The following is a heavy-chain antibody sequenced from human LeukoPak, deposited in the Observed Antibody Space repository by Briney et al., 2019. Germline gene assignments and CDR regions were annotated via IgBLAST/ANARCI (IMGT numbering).Heavy chain of an antibody. V-gene: IGHV3-20*04. CDR3: ARDRWDCSGGSCPLNWLDP. Sequence: PGGSLRLSCAASGFTFDDYGMSWLRHAPGKGLEGVFDINWNGGSTVYADSVKGRFTISRDNAKNYLYLQMNSLRAEDTALYYCARDRWDCSGGSCPLNWLDPWGQGTLVSVSS. J-gene: IGHJ5*02. CDR2: INWNGGST. D-gene: IGHD2-15*01. CDR1: GFTFDDYG.